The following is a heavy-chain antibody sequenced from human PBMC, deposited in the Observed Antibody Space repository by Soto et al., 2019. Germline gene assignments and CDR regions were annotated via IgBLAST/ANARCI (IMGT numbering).Heavy chain of an antibody. J-gene: IGHJ6*02. CDR3: ARGALHTVVVTAPSGMDV. CDR2: IYYSGST. Sequence: NPSETLSLTCTVSGGSISSGDYYWSWIRQPPGKGLEWIGYIYYSGSTYYNPSLKSRVTISVDTSKNQFSLKLSSVTAADTAVYYCARGALHTVVVTAPSGMDVWGQGTTVTVSS. CDR1: GGSISSGDYY. V-gene: IGHV4-30-4*01. D-gene: IGHD2-21*02.